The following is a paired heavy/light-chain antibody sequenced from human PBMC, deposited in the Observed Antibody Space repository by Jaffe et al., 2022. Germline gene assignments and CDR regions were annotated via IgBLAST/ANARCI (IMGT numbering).Light chain of an antibody. CDR1: QNIGNH. CDR2: AAS. J-gene: IGKJ3*01. CDR3: QNFFGSQFT. V-gene: IGKV1-39*01. Sequence: DIQMTQAPSSLSASVGDRVTITCRASQNIGNHLTWYQQKPGKAPTLLIYAASILQSGVPSRFTGSGSGTDFTLTISTVQPDDFATYYCQNFFGSQFTFGPGTKVDIK.
Heavy chain of an antibody. CDR1: GITFRNFG. D-gene: IGHD3-10*01. CDR3: ARDLVVQGVRFFDL. J-gene: IGHJ2*01. V-gene: IGHV3-30*02. CDR2: VQYDGGIT. Sequence: QVQLVESGGDVVQPGGSLRLACVTSGITFRNFGMHWVRQAPGKGLEWVAYVQYDGGITFYADSVKGRFTISRDNSQNRVDLQMNSLRPEDTAVYFCARDLVVQGVRFFDLWGRGTLVAVSS.